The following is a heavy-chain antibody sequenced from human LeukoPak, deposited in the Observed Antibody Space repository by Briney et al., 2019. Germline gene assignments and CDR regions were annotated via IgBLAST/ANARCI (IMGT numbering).Heavy chain of an antibody. D-gene: IGHD4-11*01. CDR2: IYYSGST. CDR3: ARSKAYSGYFDY. Sequence: PSQTLSLTCTVSGGSISSGDYYWSWIRQPPGKGLERIGYIYYSGSTYYNPSLKSRVTISVDTSKNQFSLKLSSVTAADTAVYYCARSKAYSGYFDYWGQGTLVTVSS. J-gene: IGHJ4*02. V-gene: IGHV4-30-4*08. CDR1: GGSISSGDYY.